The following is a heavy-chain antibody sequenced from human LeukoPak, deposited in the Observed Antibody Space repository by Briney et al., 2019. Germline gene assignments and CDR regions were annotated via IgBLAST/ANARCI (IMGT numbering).Heavy chain of an antibody. CDR3: ARVSHGSGSYYDY. J-gene: IGHJ4*02. V-gene: IGHV3-21*01. Sequence: PGGSLRLSCAASGFTFSSYEMNWVRQAPGKGLEWVSSITSSSSYIYYADSVKGRFTISRDNAKNSLYLQMNSLRAEDTAVYYCARVSHGSGSYYDYWGQGTLVTVSS. CDR2: ITSSSSYI. CDR1: GFTFSSYE. D-gene: IGHD3-10*01.